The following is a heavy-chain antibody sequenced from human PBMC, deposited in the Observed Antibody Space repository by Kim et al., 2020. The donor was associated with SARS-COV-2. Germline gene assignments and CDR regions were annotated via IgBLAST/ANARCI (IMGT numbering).Heavy chain of an antibody. J-gene: IGHJ3*02. CDR3: ARPWSTTGAFDI. V-gene: IGHV4-39*01. D-gene: IGHD1-1*01. Sequence: YYNPSLKSRVTISVDTSKNQFSLKLSSVTAADTALYYCARPWSTTGAFDIWGQGTMVTVSS.